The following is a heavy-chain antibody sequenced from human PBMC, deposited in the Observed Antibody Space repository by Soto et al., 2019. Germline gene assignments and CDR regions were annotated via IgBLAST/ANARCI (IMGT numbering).Heavy chain of an antibody. CDR1: GYTFTGYY. CDR2: INPNSGGT. CDR3: ASVVGFGEFKYYYYYGMDV. V-gene: IGHV1-2*04. Sequence: ASVKVSCKASGYTFTGYYMHWVRQAPGQGLEWMGWINPNSGGTNYEQKYQGWVTMTRDTSISTAYMELSKLRSNDTAVYYCASVVGFGEFKYYYYYGMDVWGQGTTVTVSS. D-gene: IGHD3-10*01. J-gene: IGHJ6*02.